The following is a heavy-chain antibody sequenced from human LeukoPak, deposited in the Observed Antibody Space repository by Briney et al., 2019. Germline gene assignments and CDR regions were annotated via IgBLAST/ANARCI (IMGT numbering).Heavy chain of an antibody. CDR1: GFTFSSYW. D-gene: IGHD3-10*02. CDR3: AELGITMIGGV. V-gene: IGHV3-7*01. J-gene: IGHJ6*04. CDR2: IKQDGSEK. Sequence: GGFLRLSCAASGFTFSSYWMSWVRQAPGKGLEWVANIKQDGSEKYYVDSVKGRFTISRDNAKNSLYLQMNSLRAEDTAVYYCAELGITMIGGVWGKGTTVTISS.